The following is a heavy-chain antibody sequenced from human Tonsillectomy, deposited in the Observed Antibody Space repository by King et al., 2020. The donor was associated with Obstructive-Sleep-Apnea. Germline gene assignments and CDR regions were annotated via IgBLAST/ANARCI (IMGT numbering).Heavy chain of an antibody. CDR1: GGSFSSYY. V-gene: IGHV4-59*01. CDR3: ARDYRLHDYSYYGVDV. Sequence: QLQESGPGLVKPSETLSLTCTVSGGSFSSYYWSWIRQPPGKGLEWIGCIYYSGSTNYNPSLKSRVTISVDTSKNQFSLKLTSVTAADTGVYYCARDYRLHDYSYYGVDVWGQGTTVTVSS. CDR2: IYYSGST. J-gene: IGHJ6*02.